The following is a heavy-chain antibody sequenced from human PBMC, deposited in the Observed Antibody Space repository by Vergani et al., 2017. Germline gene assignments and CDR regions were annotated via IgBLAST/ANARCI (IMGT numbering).Heavy chain of an antibody. D-gene: IGHD2-21*01. Sequence: QLQLQESGPGLVKPSETLSLTCTVSGGSISSSSYYWGWIRQPPGKGLEWIGSIYYSGSTYYNPSLKSRVTISVDTSKNQFSLKLSSVTAADTAVYYCARGELVYCGGDCYPFDYWGQGTLVTVSS. CDR3: ARGELVYCGGDCYPFDY. CDR2: IYYSGST. CDR1: GGSISSSSYY. V-gene: IGHV4-39*01. J-gene: IGHJ4*02.